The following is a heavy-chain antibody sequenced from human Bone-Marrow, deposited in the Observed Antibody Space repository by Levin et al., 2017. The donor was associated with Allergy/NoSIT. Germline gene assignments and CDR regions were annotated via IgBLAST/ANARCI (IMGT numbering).Heavy chain of an antibody. D-gene: IGHD3-3*01. CDR2: IIPIFGTA. CDR1: GGTFSSYA. J-gene: IGHJ6*02. Sequence: SVKVSCKASGGTFSSYAISWVRQAPGQGLEWMGGIIPIFGTANYAQKFQGRVTITADKSTSTAYTELSSLRSEDTAVYYCASGFWSGYYTRGHKKKYYYDGMDGWGQGTTVTVSS. CDR3: ASGFWSGYYTRGHKKKYYYDGMDG. V-gene: IGHV1-69*06.